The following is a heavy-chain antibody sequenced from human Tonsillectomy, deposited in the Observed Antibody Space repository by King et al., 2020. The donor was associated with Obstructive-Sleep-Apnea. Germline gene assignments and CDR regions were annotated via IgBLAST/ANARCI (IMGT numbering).Heavy chain of an antibody. CDR1: GGSFSGYY. D-gene: IGHD4-17*01. V-gene: IGHV4-34*01. CDR2: INHSGST. J-gene: IGHJ4*02. Sequence: VQLQQWGAGLLKPSETLSLTCAVYGGSFSGYYWSWIRQPPGKGLEWIGEINHSGSTNYNPSLKSRVTISVDTSKNQFSLKLSSVTAADTAVYYCASSIPDYGDLRVVGYWGQGTLVTVSS. CDR3: ASSIPDYGDLRVVGY.